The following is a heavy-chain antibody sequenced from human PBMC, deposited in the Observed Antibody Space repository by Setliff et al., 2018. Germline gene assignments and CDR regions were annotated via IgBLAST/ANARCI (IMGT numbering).Heavy chain of an antibody. J-gene: IGHJ6*03. V-gene: IGHV3-7*03. CDR1: GFTFNNYA. D-gene: IGHD1-26*01. Sequence: GGSLRLSCAASGFTFNNYAMSWVRQAPGKGLEWVADIRQDGSEKYYVDSVKGRFTISRDNAKNSLYLQMNSLRAEDTAVYYCARAPPNRYSGSYEYFYMDVWGKGTTVTVSS. CDR2: IRQDGSEK. CDR3: ARAPPNRYSGSYEYFYMDV.